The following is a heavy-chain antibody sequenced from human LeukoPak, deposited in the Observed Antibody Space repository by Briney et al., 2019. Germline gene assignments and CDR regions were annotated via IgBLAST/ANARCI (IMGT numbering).Heavy chain of an antibody. CDR2: INPNSGGT. D-gene: IGHD4-17*01. CDR3: ARVRVTTVTYFDY. CDR1: GYTFTGYY. V-gene: IGHV1-2*06. J-gene: IGHJ4*02. Sequence: ASVKVSCKASGYTFTGYYMHWVRQAPGQGLEWMGRINPNSGGTNYAQKFQGRVTMTRDTSISTAYMELSRLRSDDTAVYYCARVRVTTVTYFDYWGQGTLVTVSS.